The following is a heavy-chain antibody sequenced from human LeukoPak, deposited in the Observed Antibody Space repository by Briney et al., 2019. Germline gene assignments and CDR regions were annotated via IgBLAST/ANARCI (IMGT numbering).Heavy chain of an antibody. CDR3: ARVLRYSDSYYGMDV. CDR2: IYNSGST. V-gene: IGHV4-61*08. D-gene: IGHD3-9*01. J-gene: IGHJ6*02. Sequence: PSETLSLTCTVSGGSISSSAYYWSWIRQPPGKGLEWIGYIYNSGSTTYSPSLKSRVTISADTSKNQFSLKLSSVTAADTAVYYCARVLRYSDSYYGMDVWGQGTTVTVSS. CDR1: GGSISSSAYY.